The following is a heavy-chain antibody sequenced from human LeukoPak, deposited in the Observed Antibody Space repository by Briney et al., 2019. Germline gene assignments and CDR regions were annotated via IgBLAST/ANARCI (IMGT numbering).Heavy chain of an antibody. V-gene: IGHV3-30*02. Sequence: PGGSLRLSWAAAGFTFSSYGMHWFRQAPGKGLEWVAIIRYDGSNKYYADSVKGRFTISRDNSKNTLYLQMNSLRAEDTAVYYCAKDNYYGSGSYYNGGFLFDYWGQGTLVTVSS. CDR2: IRYDGSNK. CDR3: AKDNYYGSGSYYNGGFLFDY. J-gene: IGHJ4*02. CDR1: GFTFSSYG. D-gene: IGHD3-10*01.